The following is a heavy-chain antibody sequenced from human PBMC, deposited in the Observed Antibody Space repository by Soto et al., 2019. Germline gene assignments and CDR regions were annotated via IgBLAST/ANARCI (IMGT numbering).Heavy chain of an antibody. CDR1: GFTFSDYY. CDR2: SSACGSDI. CDR3: ASLPQGYYDRSGRRVDY. V-gene: IGHV3-11*01. D-gene: IGHD3-22*01. Sequence: PGGSLRLSCASSGFTFSDYYMSWIRQAPGKGLGRVAYSSACGSDIYYGDSVKGRFTVSRDNTKKSLYLQMSILIADDTAIYYCASLPQGYYDRSGRRVDYWGHGTLVTVSS. J-gene: IGHJ4*01.